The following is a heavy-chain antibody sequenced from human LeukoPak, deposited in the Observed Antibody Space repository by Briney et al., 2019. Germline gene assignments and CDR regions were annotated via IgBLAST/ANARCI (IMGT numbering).Heavy chain of an antibody. D-gene: IGHD3-22*01. CDR3: ARETEYYYDSSGYYYYYYMDV. CDR1: GGSISSGSYY. J-gene: IGHJ6*03. V-gene: IGHV4-61*02. Sequence: SQTLSLTCTVSGGSISSGSYYWSWIRQPAGRGLEWIGRVYTSGSTNYNPSLKSRVTISVDTSKNQFSLKLSSVTAADTAVYYCARETEYYYDSSGYYYYYYMDVWGKGTTVTVSS. CDR2: VYTSGST.